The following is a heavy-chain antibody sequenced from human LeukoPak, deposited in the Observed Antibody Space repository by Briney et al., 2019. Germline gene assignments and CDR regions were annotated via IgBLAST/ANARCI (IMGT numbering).Heavy chain of an antibody. CDR3: ARGQYYDFKGGFDP. D-gene: IGHD3/OR15-3a*01. CDR2: MKPNGGGT. V-gene: IGHV1-2*02. Sequence: ASVKVSCKASGYNFTSFYMYWVRQAPGQGLEWMGWMKPNGGGTNYAQKLQCRIIITTDTATSTAYMELRNLRSDDTAEYYWARGQYYDFKGGFDPWGQGTLVTVSS. CDR1: GYNFTSFY. J-gene: IGHJ5*02.